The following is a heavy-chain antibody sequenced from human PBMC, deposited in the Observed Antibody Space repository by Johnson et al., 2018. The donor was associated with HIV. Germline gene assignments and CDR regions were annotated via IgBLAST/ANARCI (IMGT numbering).Heavy chain of an antibody. D-gene: IGHD2-8*01. J-gene: IGHJ3*02. Sequence: VQLVESGGGVVQPGRSLRLSCAASGLNFSDYCMHWVRQAPGKGLEWVAFIRYDGSNKYYAESVKGRFTISRDNSKNTLYLQMNSLRAEDTAVYYCAKNGARGDAFDIWGQGTMVTVSS. CDR1: GLNFSDYC. V-gene: IGHV3-30*02. CDR3: AKNGARGDAFDI. CDR2: IRYDGSNK.